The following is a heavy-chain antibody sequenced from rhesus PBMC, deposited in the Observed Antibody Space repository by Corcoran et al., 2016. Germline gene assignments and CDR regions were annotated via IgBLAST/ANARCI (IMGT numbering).Heavy chain of an antibody. J-gene: IGHJ4*01. Sequence: QLQLQESGPGLVKPSETLSVTCAVSGGSISSSYWSWIRQAPGKGLEWIGYIYGSGSSTNYNPSLKSRVTLSVDTSKNQLSLKLSSVTAADTAVYYCARRRQLASFDYWGQGVLVTVSS. V-gene: IGHV4-169*01. CDR3: ARRRQLASFDY. CDR1: GGSISSSY. D-gene: IGHD6-25*01. CDR2: IYGSGSST.